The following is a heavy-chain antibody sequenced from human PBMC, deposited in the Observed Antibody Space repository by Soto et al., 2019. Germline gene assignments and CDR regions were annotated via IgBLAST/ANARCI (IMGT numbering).Heavy chain of an antibody. CDR2: IWYDGSNK. J-gene: IGHJ4*02. V-gene: IGHV3-33*01. CDR3: AVQLERRRGFDD. D-gene: IGHD1-1*01. CDR1: GFTFSSYG. Sequence: QVQLVESGGGVVQPGRSLRLSCAASGFTFSSYGMHWVRQAPGKGLEWVAVIWYDGSNKYYADSVKGRFTISRDNSKNTLYLQMNSLRAEDTAVYYCAVQLERRRGFDDWGQGTLVTVSS.